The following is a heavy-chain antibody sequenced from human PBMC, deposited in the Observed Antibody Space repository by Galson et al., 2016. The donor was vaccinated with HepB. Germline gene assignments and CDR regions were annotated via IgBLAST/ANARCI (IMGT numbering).Heavy chain of an antibody. Sequence: SETLSLTCTVSDGSIRSSSFSWGWIRQPPGKGLEWIGTVYRGKHYYNPSLEGRVTISADMPTDLLFLKLTSLTAADTAVYYCARAGLLTKASFDCWGQGTLVAVSS. CDR3: ARAGLLTKASFDC. J-gene: IGHJ4*02. V-gene: IGHV4-39*01. D-gene: IGHD4-11*01. CDR1: DGSIRSSSFS. CDR2: VYRGKH.